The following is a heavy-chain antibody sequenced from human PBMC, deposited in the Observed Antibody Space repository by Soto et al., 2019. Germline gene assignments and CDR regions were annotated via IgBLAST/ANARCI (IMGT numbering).Heavy chain of an antibody. CDR1: GYTFTNYG. CDR3: AVAGSGSLDI. D-gene: IGHD3-10*01. V-gene: IGHV1-18*04. J-gene: IGHJ3*02. CDR2: ISGYSGNT. Sequence: ASVKFSCKASGYTFTNYGISWVRQAPGQGLEWMGWISGYSGNTKYGEKFQDTVTMTTDTSTTTAYMELKSLISDDTAVYYCAVAGSGSLDIWGQGTMVT.